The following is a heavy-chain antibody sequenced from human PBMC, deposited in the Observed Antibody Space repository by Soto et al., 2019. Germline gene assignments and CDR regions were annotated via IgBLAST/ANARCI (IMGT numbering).Heavy chain of an antibody. CDR2: IKWDASEK. CDR1: GFTFGSYW. D-gene: IGHD3-10*01. Sequence: SLRLSFAASGFTFGSYWMSWVRQAPGKGLEWLATIKWDASEKKYVDSVKGRFTMSRDNAKNSLYPQMDSLRAEDTAVYYCARESGYGSGTSVNHYLEYWGHGTLVTVSS. J-gene: IGHJ4*01. V-gene: IGHV3-7*01. CDR3: ARESGYGSGTSVNHYLEY.